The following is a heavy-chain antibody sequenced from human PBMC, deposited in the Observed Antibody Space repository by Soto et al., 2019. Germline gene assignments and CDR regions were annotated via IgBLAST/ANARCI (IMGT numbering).Heavy chain of an antibody. CDR3: ARRTLAATDPRIQYYFDY. CDR2: IYYIGST. D-gene: IGHD2-15*01. CDR1: GGSISSYY. V-gene: IGHV4-59*01. J-gene: IGHJ4*02. Sequence: QVQLQESGPGLVKPSETLSLTCTVSGGSISSYYWSWIRQPPGKGLEWIGYIYYIGSTNYNPSLKSRVTISVDTANTQFSLKLSSVTAADTAVYYCARRTLAATDPRIQYYFDYWGQGTLVTVSS.